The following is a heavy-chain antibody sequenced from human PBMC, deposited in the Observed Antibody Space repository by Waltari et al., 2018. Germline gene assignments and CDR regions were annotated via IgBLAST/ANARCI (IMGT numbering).Heavy chain of an antibody. CDR3: AGGGGNTAMEDY. J-gene: IGHJ4*02. CDR1: GGSISSSSYY. Sequence: QLQLQESGPGLVKPSETLSLTCTVSGGSISSSSYYWGWIRQPRGKGLEWIGSIYYSGSTYYNPSLKSRVTISVDTSKNQFSLKLSSVTAADTAVYYCAGGGGNTAMEDYWGQGTLVTVSS. V-gene: IGHV4-39*01. D-gene: IGHD5-18*01. CDR2: IYYSGST.